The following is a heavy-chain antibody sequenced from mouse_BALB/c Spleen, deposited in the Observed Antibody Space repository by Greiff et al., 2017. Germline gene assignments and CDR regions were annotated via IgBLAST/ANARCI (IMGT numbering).Heavy chain of an antibody. CDR1: GFTFSNYG. V-gene: IGHV5-6-3*01. CDR2: INSNGGST. CDR3: ATGFYGYDY. Sequence: EVQLVESGGGLVQPGGSLKLSCAASGFTFSNYGMSWVRQTPDKRLELVATINSNGGSTYYPDSVKGRFTISRDNAKNTLYLQMSSLKSEDTAMYYCATGFYGYDYWGQGTTLTVSS. J-gene: IGHJ2*01. D-gene: IGHD1-2*01.